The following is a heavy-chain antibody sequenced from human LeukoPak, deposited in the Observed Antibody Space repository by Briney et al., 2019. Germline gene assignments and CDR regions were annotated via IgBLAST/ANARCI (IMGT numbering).Heavy chain of an antibody. CDR2: ISYSGST. Sequence: SETLSLTCTVSGGSISSYYWSWIRQPPGKGLEWIGYISYSGSTNYNPSLKSRVTISVDTSKNQFSLKLSSVTAADTAVYYCARDYSATVTTTLVYWGQGTLVTVSS. CDR3: ARDYSATVTTTLVY. V-gene: IGHV4-59*01. D-gene: IGHD4-17*01. J-gene: IGHJ4*02. CDR1: GGSISSYY.